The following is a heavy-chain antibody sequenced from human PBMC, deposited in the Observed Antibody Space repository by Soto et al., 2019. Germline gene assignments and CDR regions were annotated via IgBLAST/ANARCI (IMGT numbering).Heavy chain of an antibody. J-gene: IGHJ4*02. CDR1: GGSISSYY. D-gene: IGHD3-22*01. CDR3: ARGNYYDSSGYFTGYFDY. CDR2: IYYSGST. V-gene: IGHV4-59*01. Sequence: SETLSLTCTVSGGSISSYYWSWIRQPPGKGLEWIGYIYYSGSTNYNPSLKSRVTISVDTSKNQFSLKLSSVTAADTAVYYCARGNYYDSSGYFTGYFDYWGQGTLVTVS.